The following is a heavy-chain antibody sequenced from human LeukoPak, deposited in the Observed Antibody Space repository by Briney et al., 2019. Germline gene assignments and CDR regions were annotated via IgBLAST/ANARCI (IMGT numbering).Heavy chain of an antibody. CDR3: ARGYCSGGSCYGLCDY. Sequence: GASVKVSCKASGYTFTGYYMHWVRQAPGQGLEWMGWINPNSGGTNYAQKFQGRVTMARDTSISTAYMELSRLRSDDTAVYYCARGYCSGGSCYGLCDYWGQGTLVTVSS. J-gene: IGHJ4*02. D-gene: IGHD2-15*01. CDR1: GYTFTGYY. V-gene: IGHV1-2*02. CDR2: INPNSGGT.